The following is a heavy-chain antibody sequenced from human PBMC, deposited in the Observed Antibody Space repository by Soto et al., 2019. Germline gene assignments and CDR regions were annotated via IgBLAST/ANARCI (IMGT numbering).Heavy chain of an antibody. V-gene: IGHV4-59*01. CDR3: ARDEVSIFGVRRGMFV. Sequence: PSETLSLTXTVSGGSISGYYWSWIRQPPGKGLEWSVYIYYSGSTNYNPYLKSRVTISLYTSKNQFSLKLSSVTAADTAVYYCARDEVSIFGVRRGMFVWGQGTTVTVS. J-gene: IGHJ6*02. D-gene: IGHD3-3*01. CDR2: IYYSGST. CDR1: GGSISGYY.